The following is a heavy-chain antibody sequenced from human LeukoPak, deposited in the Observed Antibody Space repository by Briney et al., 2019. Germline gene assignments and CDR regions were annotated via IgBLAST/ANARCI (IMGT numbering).Heavy chain of an antibody. D-gene: IGHD6-19*01. CDR1: GFTFSSYA. Sequence: GGSLRLSCAASGFTFSSYAMSWVRQAPWKGLEWVSAISGSGGSTYYADSVEGRFTISRDNSKNTLYLQMNSLRAEDTAVYYCAKVGYLSRGSSIAVAGNAEYFQHWGQGTLVTVSS. V-gene: IGHV3-23*01. CDR3: AKVGYLSRGSSIAVAGNAEYFQH. J-gene: IGHJ1*01. CDR2: ISGSGGST.